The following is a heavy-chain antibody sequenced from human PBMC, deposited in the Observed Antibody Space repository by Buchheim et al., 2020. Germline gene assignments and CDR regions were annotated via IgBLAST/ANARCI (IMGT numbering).Heavy chain of an antibody. CDR2: IYYSGST. D-gene: IGHD3-3*01. V-gene: IGHV4-59*01. Sequence: QVQLQESGPGLVKPSETLSLTCTVSGGSISSYYWSWIRQPPGKGLEWIGYIYYSGSTNYNPSLKSRVTISVDTSKNQLSLKLSSVAAADTAVYYCARLDRGEYYDFWSGYYTGILDYWGQGTL. J-gene: IGHJ4*02. CDR1: GGSISSYY. CDR3: ARLDRGEYYDFWSGYYTGILDY.